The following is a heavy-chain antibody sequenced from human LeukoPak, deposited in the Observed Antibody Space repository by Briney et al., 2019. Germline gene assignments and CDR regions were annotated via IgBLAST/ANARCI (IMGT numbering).Heavy chain of an antibody. CDR2: ISAYNGNT. Sequence: EASVTVSFKASGYTFTSYGISWVRQAPGQGLEWMGWISAYNGNTNYAQKLQGRVTMTTDTSTSTAYMELRSLRSDDTAVYYCARESAVTIFGVVIGPSDYWGQGTLVTVSS. CDR3: ARESAVTIFGVVIGPSDY. J-gene: IGHJ4*02. V-gene: IGHV1-18*01. CDR1: GYTFTSYG. D-gene: IGHD3-3*01.